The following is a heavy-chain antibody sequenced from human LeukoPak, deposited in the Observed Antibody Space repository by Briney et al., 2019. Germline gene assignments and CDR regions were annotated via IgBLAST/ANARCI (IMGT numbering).Heavy chain of an antibody. V-gene: IGHV3-21*01. CDR3: ARGRSITLLRGVAMSDGFDI. J-gene: IGHJ3*02. D-gene: IGHD3-10*01. Sequence: GRSLRLSCAASGFTFSTYSMNWVRPAPGKGVEWVSFIDTSGTYIYYGESMKGRFIISRDNAKNSLYLQMNGLRAEDSAVYYCARGRSITLLRGVAMSDGFDIWGQGTMVAVSS. CDR2: IDTSGTYI. CDR1: GFTFSTYS.